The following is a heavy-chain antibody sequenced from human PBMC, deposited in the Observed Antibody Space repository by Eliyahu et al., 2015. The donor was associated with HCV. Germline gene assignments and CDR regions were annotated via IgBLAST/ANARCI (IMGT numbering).Heavy chain of an antibody. D-gene: IGHD5-18*01. CDR1: GFTFSSYG. V-gene: IGHV3-33*08. Sequence: QVQLVESGGGVVQPGRSLRLSCAASGFTFSSYGMHWARQAPGKGLEWVAVIWFDGSNEYYADSVKGRFTVSRDNSKNTLYLQMNSLRAEDTAVYYCARERGYNYGSSSGVGYWGQGTLVTVSS. CDR3: ARERGYNYGSSSGVGY. J-gene: IGHJ4*02. CDR2: IWFDGSNE.